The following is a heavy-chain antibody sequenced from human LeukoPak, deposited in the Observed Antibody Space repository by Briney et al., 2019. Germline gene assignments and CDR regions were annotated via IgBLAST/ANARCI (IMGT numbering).Heavy chain of an antibody. CDR2: IYPGDSDT. CDR1: GYSFTSYW. J-gene: IGHJ3*02. V-gene: IGHV5-51*01. D-gene: IGHD1-26*01. CDR3: ARRYSGSYDWGPYDAFDI. Sequence: GESLKISCKGSGYSFTSYWIGWVRHMRGKGLEWMGIIYPGDSDTRYSPSFQGQVTISADKSISTAYLQRSSLKASDTAMYYCARRYSGSYDWGPYDAFDIWGQGTMVTVSS.